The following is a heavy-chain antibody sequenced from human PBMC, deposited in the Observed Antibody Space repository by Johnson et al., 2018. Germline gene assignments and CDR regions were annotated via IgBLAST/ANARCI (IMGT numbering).Heavy chain of an antibody. CDR2: ISSSSSYI. CDR3: ASSKRGYSYGVDYYYGMDG. Sequence: VQLVESGGGLVKPGGSLRLSCAASGFTFSSYSMNWVRQAPGKGLEWVSSISSSSSYIYYADSVKGRFTIARDHAKNSRYRQMNSLRAEDTAVYYCASSKRGYSYGVDYYYGMDGWGQGTTVTVSS. V-gene: IGHV3-21*01. CDR1: GFTFSSYS. J-gene: IGHJ6*02. D-gene: IGHD5-18*01.